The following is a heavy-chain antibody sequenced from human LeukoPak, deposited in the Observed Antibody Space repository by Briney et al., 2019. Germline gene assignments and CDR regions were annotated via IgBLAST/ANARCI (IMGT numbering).Heavy chain of an antibody. Sequence: SETLSLTCTVSGDSISPYYWSWIRQPPGKGLEWIGYIYYSGTTNYNPSLKSRVTISVDTSKNQFSLKLSSVTAADTAVYYCASQYGMDVWGQGTTVTVSS. CDR1: GDSISPYY. CDR3: ASQYGMDV. V-gene: IGHV4-59*12. CDR2: IYYSGTT. J-gene: IGHJ6*02.